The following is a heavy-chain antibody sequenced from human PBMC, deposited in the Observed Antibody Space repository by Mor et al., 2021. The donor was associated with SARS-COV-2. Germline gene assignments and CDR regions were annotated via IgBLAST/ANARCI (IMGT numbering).Heavy chain of an antibody. D-gene: IGHD2-15*01. V-gene: IGHV3-49*02. J-gene: IGHJ6*02. CDR3: PKAGYCSGGSYYGMDV. Sequence: YAASVKGRFTISSDDSKSIAYLQMNSLKTEDTAVYYAPKAGYCSGGSYYGMDVWGQGTTVTVSS.